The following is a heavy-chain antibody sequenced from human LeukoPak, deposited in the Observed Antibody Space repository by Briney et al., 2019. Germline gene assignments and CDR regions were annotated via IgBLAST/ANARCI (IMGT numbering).Heavy chain of an antibody. D-gene: IGHD3-10*01. CDR3: ARGLDYYGSGSPLFDY. CDR1: GGSISSGDYY. V-gene: IGHV4-30-4*01. CDR2: IYYSGST. J-gene: IGHJ4*02. Sequence: KPSQTLSLTCTVSGGSISSGDYYWSWIRQPPGKGLEWIGCIYYSGSTYYNPSLKSRVTISVDTSKNQFSLKLSSVTAADTAVYYCARGLDYYGSGSPLFDYWGQGTLVTVSS.